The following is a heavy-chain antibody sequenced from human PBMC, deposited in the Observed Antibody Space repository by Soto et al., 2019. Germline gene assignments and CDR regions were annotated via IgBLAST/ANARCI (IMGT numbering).Heavy chain of an antibody. D-gene: IGHD2-15*01. J-gene: IGHJ4*02. CDR2: IYSSGST. CDR1: GGSISSGGHY. CDR3: ARAISSVAFDY. Sequence: PSETLSLTCTVSGGSISSGGHYWSWIRQHPGKGLEWIGYIYSSGSTYYNPSLKSRVTISVDTSKNQFSLKLSSVTAADTAVYYCARAISSVAFDYWGQGTLVTVSS. V-gene: IGHV4-31*03.